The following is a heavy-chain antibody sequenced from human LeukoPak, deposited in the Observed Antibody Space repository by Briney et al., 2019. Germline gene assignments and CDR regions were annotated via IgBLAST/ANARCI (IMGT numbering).Heavy chain of an antibody. D-gene: IGHD1-26*01. CDR3: ARDHYRRGAAQTGAFDI. J-gene: IGHJ3*02. CDR1: GFTFSSYA. Sequence: GGSLRLSCAASGFTFSSYAMHWVRQAPGKGLEWVAVISYDGSNKYYADSVKGRFTISRDNSKNTLYLQMNSLRAEDTAVYYCARDHYRRGAAQTGAFDIWGQGTMVTVSS. V-gene: IGHV3-30*14. CDR2: ISYDGSNK.